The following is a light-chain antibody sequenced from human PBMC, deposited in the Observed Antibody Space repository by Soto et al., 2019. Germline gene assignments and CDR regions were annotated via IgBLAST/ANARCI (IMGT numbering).Light chain of an antibody. CDR2: EVS. CDR1: SSDVGGYNY. J-gene: IGLJ3*02. Sequence: QSALTQPASVSGSPGQSITISCTGTSSDVGGYNYVSWYQQHPGKAPKLMIYEVSNRPSGVSNRFSGSKSGNTASLTISGLQAEDEADYSCSSYTSRSTRVFGGGTQLTVL. V-gene: IGLV2-14*01. CDR3: SSYTSRSTRV.